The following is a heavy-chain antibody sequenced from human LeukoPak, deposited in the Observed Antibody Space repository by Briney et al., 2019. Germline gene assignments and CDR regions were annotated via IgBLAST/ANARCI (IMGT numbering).Heavy chain of an antibody. J-gene: IGHJ4*02. Sequence: APVKVSCKASGGTFSSYAISWVRQAPGQGLEWMGGIIPIFGTANYAQKFQGRVTITADKSTSTAYMELSSLRSEDTAVYYCARGIPTSYYYGSGSFYYFDYWGQGTLVTVSS. D-gene: IGHD3-10*01. V-gene: IGHV1-69*06. CDR3: ARGIPTSYYYGSGSFYYFDY. CDR1: GGTFSSYA. CDR2: IIPIFGTA.